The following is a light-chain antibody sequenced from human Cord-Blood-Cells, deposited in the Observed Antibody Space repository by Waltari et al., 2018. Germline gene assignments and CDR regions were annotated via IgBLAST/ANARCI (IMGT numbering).Light chain of an antibody. CDR2: DAS. J-gene: IGKJ4*01. CDR1: KDISNY. Sequence: IQMTQSPSSLSASVGDRVTITCQARKDISNYLNWYQQKPGKAPKLLIYDASNLETGVPSRFSGSGSGTDFTFTISSLQPEDIATYYCQQYDNLPLTFGGGTKVEIK. V-gene: IGKV1-33*01. CDR3: QQYDNLPLT.